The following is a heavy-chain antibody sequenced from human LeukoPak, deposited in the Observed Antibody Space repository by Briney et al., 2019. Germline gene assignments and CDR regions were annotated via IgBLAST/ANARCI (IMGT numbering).Heavy chain of an antibody. Sequence: GASVKVSCKASGYTFTSYDFNWVRQATGQRPEWMGWMSPNSGDTGYAQKFQDRVTMTRNTSISTAYMELSSLRSDDTAVYYCARADGHYYDSSGYYYSRFDYWGQGTLVTVSS. D-gene: IGHD3-22*01. CDR1: GYTFTSYD. CDR2: MSPNSGDT. J-gene: IGHJ4*02. V-gene: IGHV1-8*01. CDR3: ARADGHYYDSSGYYYSRFDY.